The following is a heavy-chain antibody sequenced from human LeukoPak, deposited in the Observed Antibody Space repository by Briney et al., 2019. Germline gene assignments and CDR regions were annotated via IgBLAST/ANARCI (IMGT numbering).Heavy chain of an antibody. D-gene: IGHD3-22*01. CDR1: GFAFSTYG. V-gene: IGHV3-30*02. CDR2: IRYDGSNK. CDR3: ARGLYYDSSGYYYGAFDI. J-gene: IGHJ3*02. Sequence: PGGSLRLSCAASGFAFSTYGMHWVRQAPGKGLEWVALIRYDGSNKYYADSVKGRFTISRDNSKNTLYLQMNSLRAEDTAVYYCARGLYYDSSGYYYGAFDIWGQGTMVTVSS.